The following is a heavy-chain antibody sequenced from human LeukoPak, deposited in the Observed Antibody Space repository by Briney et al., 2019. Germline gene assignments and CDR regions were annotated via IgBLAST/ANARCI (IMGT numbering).Heavy chain of an antibody. CDR1: GFTFSSYS. CDR3: ARADIVVVPAAMYGDYLDY. V-gene: IGHV3-21*01. CDR2: ISSSSSYI. J-gene: IGHJ4*02. Sequence: PGGSLRLSCAASGFTFSSYSMNWVRQAPGKGLEWVSSISSSSSYIYYADSVKGRFTISRDNAKNSLYQQMNSLRAEDTAVYYCARADIVVVPAAMYGDYLDYWGQGTLVTVSS. D-gene: IGHD2-2*01.